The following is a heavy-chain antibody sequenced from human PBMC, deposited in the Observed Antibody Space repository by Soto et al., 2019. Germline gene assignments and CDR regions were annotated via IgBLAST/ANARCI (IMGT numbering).Heavy chain of an antibody. D-gene: IGHD3-22*01. CDR2: IRAYNGNT. V-gene: IGHV1-18*01. Sequence: ASVKVSCKASGYTFTSYGISWVRQAPGQGLEWMGWIRAYNGNTNYAQTLQGRVTMTTDTSTSTAYMELRSLRSDDTAVYYCARDPALNTYYYDSSGYHGLYYYGMDVWGQGTTVTVSS. J-gene: IGHJ6*02. CDR1: GYTFTSYG. CDR3: ARDPALNTYYYDSSGYHGLYYYGMDV.